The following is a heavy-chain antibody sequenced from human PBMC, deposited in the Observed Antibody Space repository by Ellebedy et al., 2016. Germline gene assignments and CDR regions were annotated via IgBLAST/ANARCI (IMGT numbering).Heavy chain of an antibody. D-gene: IGHD1-14*01. V-gene: IGHV3-21*01. J-gene: IGHJ4*02. Sequence: GESLKISCAASGFTFSNFALSWVRQAPGKGLEWVSSISRTAAYIYYADSVKGRFTISRDNDKKALYLQMNRLRAEDTAMYYCARGNTIPGPEPLDYWGQGTLITVSS. CDR1: GFTFSNFA. CDR3: ARGNTIPGPEPLDY. CDR2: ISRTAAYI.